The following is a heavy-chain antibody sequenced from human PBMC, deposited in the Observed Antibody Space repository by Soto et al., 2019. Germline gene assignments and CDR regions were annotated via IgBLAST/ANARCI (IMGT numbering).Heavy chain of an antibody. D-gene: IGHD4-17*01. J-gene: IGHJ3*02. Sequence: ASVKVSCKASGYTFTSYEINWVRQATGQGLEWMGWMNPNSGNTGYAQKFQGRVTMTRNTSISTAYMELSSLRSEDTAVYYCARAPSTVTTLFDIWGQGTMVTVSS. CDR2: MNPNSGNT. V-gene: IGHV1-8*01. CDR3: ARAPSTVTTLFDI. CDR1: GYTFTSYE.